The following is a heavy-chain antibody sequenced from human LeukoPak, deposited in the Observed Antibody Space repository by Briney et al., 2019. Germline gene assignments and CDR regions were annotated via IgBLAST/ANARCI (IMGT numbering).Heavy chain of an antibody. Sequence: TGGSLRLSCAASGFTFSSYSMNWVRQAPGKGLEWVSSISSSSSYIYYADSVKGRFTISRDNAKNSLYLQMNSLRAGDTAVYYCARKGYCSGGSCYYYFDYWGQGTLVTVSS. CDR1: GFTFSSYS. V-gene: IGHV3-21*01. D-gene: IGHD2-15*01. CDR3: ARKGYCSGGSCYYYFDY. CDR2: ISSSSSYI. J-gene: IGHJ4*02.